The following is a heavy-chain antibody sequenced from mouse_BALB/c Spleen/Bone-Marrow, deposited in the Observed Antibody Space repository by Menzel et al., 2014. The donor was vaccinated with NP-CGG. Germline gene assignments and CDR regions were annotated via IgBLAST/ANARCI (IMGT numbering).Heavy chain of an antibody. CDR2: ISNGSRTI. D-gene: IGHD2-4*01. V-gene: IGHV5-17*02. CDR1: GFTFSSLG. Sequence: EVQLVESGGGLVQPGGSRKLSCAASGFTFSSLGMHWVRQAPEKGLEWVAYISNGSRTIYYADTVKGRFTISRDNPKNTLFLQMTSLRSEDTAMYYCARKGAMITHYYAMDYWGQGTSVTVSS. CDR3: ARKGAMITHYYAMDY. J-gene: IGHJ4*01.